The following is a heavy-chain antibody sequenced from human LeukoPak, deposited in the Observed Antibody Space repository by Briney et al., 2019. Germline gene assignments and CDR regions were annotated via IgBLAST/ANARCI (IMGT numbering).Heavy chain of an antibody. CDR3: ARGVATIMSYYYYYYYMDV. Sequence: SETLSLTCAVYGGSFSGYYWSWIRPPPGKGLEWIGEINHSGSTNYNPSLKSRVTISVDTSKNQFSPKLSSVTAADTAVYYCARGVATIMSYYYYYYYMDVWGKGTTVTVSS. V-gene: IGHV4-34*01. D-gene: IGHD5-12*01. CDR2: INHSGST. CDR1: GGSFSGYY. J-gene: IGHJ6*03.